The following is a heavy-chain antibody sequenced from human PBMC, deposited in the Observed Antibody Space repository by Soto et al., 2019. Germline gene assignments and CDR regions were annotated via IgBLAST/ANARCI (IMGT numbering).Heavy chain of an antibody. CDR2: INHSGST. Sequence: SETLSLTCAVYGGSFSGYYWSWIRQPPGKGLEWIGEINHSGSTNYNPSLKSRVTISVDTSKNQFSLKLSSVTAADTAVYCCARGPWRITMVRGSSGGGYYYYMDVWGKGTTVTVSS. CDR1: GGSFSGYY. V-gene: IGHV4-34*01. J-gene: IGHJ6*03. D-gene: IGHD3-10*01. CDR3: ARGPWRITMVRGSSGGGYYYYMDV.